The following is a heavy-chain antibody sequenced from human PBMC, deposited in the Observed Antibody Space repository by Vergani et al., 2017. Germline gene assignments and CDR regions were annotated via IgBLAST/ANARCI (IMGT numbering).Heavy chain of an antibody. CDR2: IYHSGSA. CDR3: ARIPRRYCSSVIFFPFDH. CDR1: RGSISRAGYF. V-gene: IGHV4-31*03. J-gene: IGHJ4*02. D-gene: IGHD2-2*01. Sequence: QVQLQESGPGLVKPSQTLSLTCTVSRGSISRAGYFWSWIRQHPRKGLELIGYIYHSGSAYYNPSLGSRVTMSVDTSKNQFSLNRNSVTASDTAVYYFARIPRRYCSSVIFFPFDHWGQGSLVTVSS.